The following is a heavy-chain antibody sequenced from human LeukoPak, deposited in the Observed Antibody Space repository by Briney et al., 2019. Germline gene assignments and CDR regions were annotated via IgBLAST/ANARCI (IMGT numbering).Heavy chain of an antibody. V-gene: IGHV3-43*01. D-gene: IGHD3-10*01. J-gene: IGHJ6*03. CDR1: GFTFDDYT. CDR3: AKGATMVRGVTGYYYMDV. Sequence: GGSLRLSCAASGFTFDDYTMHWVRQAPGKGLEWVSLISWDGGSTYYADSVKGRFTISRDNSKNSLYLRMNGLRTEDTALYYCAKGATMVRGVTGYYYMDVWGKGTTVTVSS. CDR2: ISWDGGST.